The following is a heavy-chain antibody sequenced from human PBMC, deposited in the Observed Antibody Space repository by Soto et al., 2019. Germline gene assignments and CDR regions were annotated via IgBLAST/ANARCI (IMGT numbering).Heavy chain of an antibody. CDR1: GGSFSGYY. Sequence: PSETLSLTCAVYGGSFSGYYWSWIRQPPGKGLEWIGEINHSGSTNYNPSLKSRVTISVDTSKNQLSLKLSSVTAADTAVYYCARVPARYDFWSGTPSYGMDVWGQGTTVTVSS. CDR2: INHSGST. D-gene: IGHD3-3*01. J-gene: IGHJ6*02. V-gene: IGHV4-34*01. CDR3: ARVPARYDFWSGTPSYGMDV.